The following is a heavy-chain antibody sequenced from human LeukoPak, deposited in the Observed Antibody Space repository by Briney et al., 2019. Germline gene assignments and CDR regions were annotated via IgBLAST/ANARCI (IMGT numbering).Heavy chain of an antibody. D-gene: IGHD1-26*01. CDR1: GGSISSSSYY. V-gene: IGHV4-39*01. CDR3: ARLGGLALDY. Sequence: SETLSLTCTVSGGSISSSSYYWGWLRQPPGKGLEWIGSIYYSGSTYYNPSLKSRVTISVDTSKNQFSLKLSSVTAADTAVYYCARLGGLALDYWGQGTLVTVSS. CDR2: IYYSGST. J-gene: IGHJ4*02.